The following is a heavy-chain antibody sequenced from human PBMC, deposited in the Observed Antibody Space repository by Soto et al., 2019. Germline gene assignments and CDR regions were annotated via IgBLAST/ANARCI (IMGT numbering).Heavy chain of an antibody. Sequence: QVQLLQSGTEVKKPGSSVKVSCKASGYTFSSYTLAWVRQVPGQGLEWMGGILPIFDTTRYAQKFHDRVTFTADKDTNTGYIELTGLRSEDTTVYYCAREGARTSCIGDSCQELYTWLDPWGQGTLVTVSS. CDR3: AREGARTSCIGDSCQELYTWLDP. J-gene: IGHJ5*02. CDR2: ILPIFDTT. CDR1: GYTFSSYT. V-gene: IGHV1-69*06. D-gene: IGHD2-15*01.